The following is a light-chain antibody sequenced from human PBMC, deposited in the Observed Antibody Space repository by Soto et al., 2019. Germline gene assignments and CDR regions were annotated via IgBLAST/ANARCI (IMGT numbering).Light chain of an antibody. V-gene: IGKV3-11*01. Sequence: EIVLTQSPATLSLSPGERATLSCRASQSVSSYLAWYQQKPGQAPRLLIYDASNRATGIPARFSGSGSGTDFTLTISILEPEDFAVYYCQQRSHWKTFGQGTKLEIK. CDR2: DAS. CDR1: QSVSSY. J-gene: IGKJ2*01. CDR3: QQRSHWKT.